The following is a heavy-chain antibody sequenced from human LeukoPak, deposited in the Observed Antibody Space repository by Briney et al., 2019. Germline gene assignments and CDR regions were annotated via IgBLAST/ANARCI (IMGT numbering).Heavy chain of an antibody. V-gene: IGHV3-30*02. Sequence: GGSLRLSCAASGFTFSSYGMHWVRQAPGKGLEWVAFIRYDGSNKYYADSVKGRFTISRDNTKNTLYLQMNSLRAEDTAVYYCAKDGRNPVAGLYYYYYMDVWGKGTTVTISS. J-gene: IGHJ6*03. CDR3: AKDGRNPVAGLYYYYYMDV. CDR1: GFTFSSYG. CDR2: IRYDGSNK. D-gene: IGHD6-19*01.